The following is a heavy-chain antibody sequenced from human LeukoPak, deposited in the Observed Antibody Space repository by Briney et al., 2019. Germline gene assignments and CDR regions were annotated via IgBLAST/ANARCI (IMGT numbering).Heavy chain of an antibody. J-gene: IGHJ3*02. Sequence: PSQTLSLTCTVSGGSISSGDYYWSWIRQPPGKGLEWIGHIYYSGSTNYNSSLKSRVTMSVDTSKNQFSLKVNSVTAADTAVYYCARDSYSTSGIFSWDDTFDIWGQGTMVTVAS. CDR3: ARDSYSTSGIFSWDDTFDI. D-gene: IGHD3-10*01. V-gene: IGHV4-61*08. CDR1: GGSISSGDYY. CDR2: IYYSGST.